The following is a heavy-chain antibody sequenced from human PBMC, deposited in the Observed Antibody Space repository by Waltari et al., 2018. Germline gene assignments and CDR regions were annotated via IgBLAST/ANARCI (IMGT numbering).Heavy chain of an antibody. CDR1: GFPFSSSS. Sequence: EVQLVESGGGLVKPGGSLGLSCAASGFPFSSSSMTWVRQAPGKGLEWVSSISSSSSYIYYADSVKGRFTISRDNAKNSLYLQMNSLRAEDTAVYYCAREAAAGVFDIWGQGTMVTVSS. CDR2: ISSSSSYI. V-gene: IGHV3-21*01. J-gene: IGHJ3*02. D-gene: IGHD6-13*01. CDR3: AREAAAGVFDI.